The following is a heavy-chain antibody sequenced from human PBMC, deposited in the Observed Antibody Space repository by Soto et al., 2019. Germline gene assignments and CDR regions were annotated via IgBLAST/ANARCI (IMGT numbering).Heavy chain of an antibody. V-gene: IGHV3-49*03. Sequence: GGSLRLSCTASGFTFGDYAMSWFRQAPGKGLEWVGFIRSKAYGGTTEYAASVKGRFTISRDDSKSIAYLQMNSLKTEDTAVYYCTRDSRGYSYGYYYYYGMDVWGQGTTVTVS. CDR3: TRDSRGYSYGYYYYYGMDV. CDR1: GFTFGDYA. CDR2: IRSKAYGGTT. D-gene: IGHD5-18*01. J-gene: IGHJ6*02.